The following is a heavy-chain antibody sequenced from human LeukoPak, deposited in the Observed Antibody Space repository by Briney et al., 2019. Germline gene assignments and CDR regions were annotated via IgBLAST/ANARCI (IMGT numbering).Heavy chain of an antibody. CDR2: IYPGDSDT. J-gene: IGHJ6*03. Sequence: GESLKISCKGSGYSFTSYWIGWVRQMPGKGLEWMGIIYPGDSDTRYSPSFQGQVTISADRSISTAYLQWSSLKASDTAMYYCARGFYGGYYYYYYMDVWGEGTTVTVSS. D-gene: IGHD4/OR15-4a*01. CDR3: ARGFYGGYYYYYYMDV. CDR1: GYSFTSYW. V-gene: IGHV5-51*01.